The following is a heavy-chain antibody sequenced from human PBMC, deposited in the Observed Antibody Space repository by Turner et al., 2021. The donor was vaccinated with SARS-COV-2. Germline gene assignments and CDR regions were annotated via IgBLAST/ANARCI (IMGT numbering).Heavy chain of an antibody. CDR3: ARLMDTAMDYYGMDV. D-gene: IGHD5-18*01. V-gene: IGHV4-39*01. Sequence: QLQLQESGPGLVKPSETLSLTGTVSGGSISSSTYYWGWIRQPPGKGLEWIGNIYYSGSTYYNPSLKSRVTRSVETSKNQLSMKLSSVTAADTAVYYCARLMDTAMDYYGMDVWGQGTTVTVSS. CDR1: GGSISSSTYY. J-gene: IGHJ6*02. CDR2: IYYSGST.